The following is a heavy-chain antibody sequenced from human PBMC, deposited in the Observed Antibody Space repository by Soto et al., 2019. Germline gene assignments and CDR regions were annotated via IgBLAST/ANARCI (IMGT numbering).Heavy chain of an antibody. CDR3: ARSPRRSPYFDH. CDR2: IYPGDHET. J-gene: IGHJ4*02. V-gene: IGHV5-51*01. CDR1: GYTFSNFW. Sequence: GESLKISCHCSGYTFSNFWVGWVRQLPGQGLEWMGIIYPGDHETRYSPSFHGKVTISAEKSINTAYLQWNSLEASDSAFYFCARSPRRSPYFDHWGQGALVPVSS.